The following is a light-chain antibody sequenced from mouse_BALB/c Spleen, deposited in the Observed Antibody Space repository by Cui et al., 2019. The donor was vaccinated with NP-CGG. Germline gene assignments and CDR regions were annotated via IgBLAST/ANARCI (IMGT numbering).Light chain of an antibody. CDR3: ALWYSNHWV. Sequence: QAVVTQESDLTTSPGETVTLTCRSSTGAVTTSNYANWVQEKPDHLFTGLIGGTNNRAPGVPARFSGSLIGDKAALTLTGAQTEDETIYFCALWYSNHWVFGGGTKLTVL. CDR1: TGAVTTSNY. V-gene: IGLV1*01. J-gene: IGLJ1*01. CDR2: GTN.